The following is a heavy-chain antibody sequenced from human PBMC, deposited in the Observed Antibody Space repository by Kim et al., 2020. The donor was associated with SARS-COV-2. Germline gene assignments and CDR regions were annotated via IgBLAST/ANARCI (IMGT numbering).Heavy chain of an antibody. Sequence: GGSLRLSCAASGFTFSAYWMHWVRQAPGKGLVWVSHISTDGSTKNYADSVKGRFTISRDDAKNTLYLQMNSLRAEDTAVYYCVRSGGYPDYWGQGTLVTVSS. J-gene: IGHJ4*02. V-gene: IGHV3-74*01. CDR1: GFTFSAYW. CDR3: VRSGGYPDY. CDR2: ISTDGSTK. D-gene: IGHD3-22*01.